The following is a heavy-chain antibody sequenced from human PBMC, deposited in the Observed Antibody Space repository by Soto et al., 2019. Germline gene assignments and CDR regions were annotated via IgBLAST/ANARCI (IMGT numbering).Heavy chain of an antibody. D-gene: IGHD2-2*01. CDR3: ARWAPHCSSTSCYASDLYGMDV. V-gene: IGHV1-18*01. CDR2: ISAYNGNT. J-gene: IGHJ6*02. Sequence: ASVKVSCKASGYTFTSYCISWVRQAPGQGLEWMGWISAYNGNTNYAHKLQGRVTMTTDTSTSTAYMELRSLRSDDTAVYYCARWAPHCSSTSCYASDLYGMDVWGQGTTVNVSS. CDR1: GYTFTSYC.